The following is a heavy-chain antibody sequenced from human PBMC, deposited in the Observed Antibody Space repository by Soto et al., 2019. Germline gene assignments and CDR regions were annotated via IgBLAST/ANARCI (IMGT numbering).Heavy chain of an antibody. CDR1: GFTFSSYW. V-gene: IGHV3-7*01. CDR2: IKQDGSEK. Sequence: EVQLVESGGGLVQPGGSLRLSCAASGFTFSSYWMSWVRQAPGKGLEWVANIKQDGSEKYYVDSVKGRFTISRDNAKNSLYLQMISLRAEDTAVYYCARAGRGVVEPAATPAYYYYYGMDVWGQGTTVTVSS. D-gene: IGHD2-2*01. CDR3: ARAGRGVVEPAATPAYYYYYGMDV. J-gene: IGHJ6*02.